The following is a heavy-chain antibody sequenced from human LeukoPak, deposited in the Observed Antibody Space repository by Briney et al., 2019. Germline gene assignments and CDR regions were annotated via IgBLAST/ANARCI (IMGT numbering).Heavy chain of an antibody. D-gene: IGHD3-10*02. CDR3: ARGALHVFDY. J-gene: IGHJ4*02. V-gene: IGHV3-48*03. CDR2: ISTSGSTT. Sequence: GGSLRLSCAASGFTLREYEINWVRQAPGEGLEWVSCISTSGSTTYYADSVKGRFTISRDNAKNSLFLQMNTLTAEDTAVYYCARGALHVFDYWGQGTPVTVSS. CDR1: GFTLREYE.